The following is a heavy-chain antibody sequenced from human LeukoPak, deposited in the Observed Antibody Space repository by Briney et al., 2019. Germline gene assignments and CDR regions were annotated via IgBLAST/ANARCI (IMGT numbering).Heavy chain of an antibody. CDR3: AKGGIIGSYYFDY. CDR2: IRSDGSNK. D-gene: IGHD1-20*01. V-gene: IGHV3-30*02. CDR1: GFSFNNHV. J-gene: IGHJ4*02. Sequence: GGSLRLSCAASGFSFNNHVMHWVPQAPGKGLGWVAFIRSDGSNKYYVDSVKGRFTISRDTSKNTLYLQMNSLRVEDTAVYFCAKGGIIGSYYFDYWGRGTLVTVSS.